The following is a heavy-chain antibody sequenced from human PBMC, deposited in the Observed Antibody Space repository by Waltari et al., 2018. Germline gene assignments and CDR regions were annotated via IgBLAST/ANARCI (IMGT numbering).Heavy chain of an antibody. J-gene: IGHJ3*02. V-gene: IGHV1-3*01. D-gene: IGHD2-15*01. CDR3: ARDETFYCSGGSCYWAIRSVLTPNDAFDI. Sequence: QVQLVQSGAEVKKSGASVKVSCKASGYTFTSYAMHWVRQAPGQRLEWMGWINAGNGNTKYSQKFQGRVTITRDTSASTAYMELSSLRSEDTAVYYCARDETFYCSGGSCYWAIRSVLTPNDAFDIWGQGTMVTVSS. CDR2: INAGNGNT. CDR1: GYTFTSYA.